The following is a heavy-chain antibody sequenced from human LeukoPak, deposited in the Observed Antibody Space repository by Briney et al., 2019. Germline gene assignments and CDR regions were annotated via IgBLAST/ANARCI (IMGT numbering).Heavy chain of an antibody. CDR2: ISAYNGNT. CDR3: ATHRGYCSSTSCQNELELDY. Sequence: ASVKVSCKASGYTFTSYGISWVRQASGQGLEWMGWISAYNGNTNYAQKLQGRVTMTTDTSTSTAYMELRSLRSDDTAVYYCATHRGYCSSTSCQNELELDYWGQGTLVTVSS. CDR1: GYTFTSYG. V-gene: IGHV1-18*01. D-gene: IGHD2-2*03. J-gene: IGHJ4*02.